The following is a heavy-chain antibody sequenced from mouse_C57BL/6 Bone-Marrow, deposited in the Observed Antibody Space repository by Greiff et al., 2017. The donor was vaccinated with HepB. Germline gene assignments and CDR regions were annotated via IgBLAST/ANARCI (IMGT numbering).Heavy chain of an antibody. CDR1: GYTFTSYG. CDR2: IYPRSGNT. V-gene: IGHV1-81*01. CDR3: ARNTDYSNYVWAWFAN. J-gene: IGHJ3*01. D-gene: IGHD2-5*01. Sequence: VQLQQSGAELARPGASVKLSCKASGYTFTSYGISWVKQRTGKGLEWIGEIYPRSGNTYYNEKFKGKATMTADKSSSTAYMELRSRTSEDSAVYFCARNTDYSNYVWAWFANWGQGTLVTVSA.